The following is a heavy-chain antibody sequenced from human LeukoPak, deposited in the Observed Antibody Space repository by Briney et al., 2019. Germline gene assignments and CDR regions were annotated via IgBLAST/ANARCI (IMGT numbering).Heavy chain of an antibody. J-gene: IGHJ6*03. Sequence: PSETLSLTYTVSGGSISSSSYYWGWIRQPPGKGLEWIGSIYYSGSSNYNPSPKSRVTMSADTSKNQFSLKLSSVTAADTAVYYCARVPRSYYYYYYMDVWGKGTTVTVSS. CDR2: IYYSGSS. V-gene: IGHV4-39*07. CDR1: GGSISSSSYY. CDR3: ARVPRSYYYYYYMDV.